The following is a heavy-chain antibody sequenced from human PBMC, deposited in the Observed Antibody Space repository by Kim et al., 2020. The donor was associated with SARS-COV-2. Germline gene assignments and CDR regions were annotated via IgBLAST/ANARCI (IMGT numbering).Heavy chain of an antibody. CDR2: ISSSSSYI. CDR1: GFTFSSYS. V-gene: IGHV3-21*01. Sequence: GGSLRLSCAASGFTFSSYSMNWVRQAPGKGLEWVSSISSSSSYIYYADSVKGRFTISRDNAKNSLYLQMNSLRAEDTAVYYCASMYSSSWYETLTPLADYWGQGTLVTVSS. CDR3: ASMYSSSWYETLTPLADY. J-gene: IGHJ4*02. D-gene: IGHD6-13*01.